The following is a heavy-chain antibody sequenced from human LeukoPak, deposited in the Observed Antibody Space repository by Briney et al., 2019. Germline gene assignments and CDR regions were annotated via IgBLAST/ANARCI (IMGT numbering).Heavy chain of an antibody. Sequence: PGGSLRLSCAASGFTFSSYGMHWVRQAPGKGLEWVAFIRYDGSNKYYADSVKGRFTISRDNSKNTLYLQMNSLRAEDTAVYYCAKVHSGSSDLFYCYYYYMDVWGKGTTVTVSS. D-gene: IGHD6-6*01. CDR2: IRYDGSNK. J-gene: IGHJ6*03. CDR1: GFTFSSYG. CDR3: AKVHSGSSDLFYCYYYYMDV. V-gene: IGHV3-30*02.